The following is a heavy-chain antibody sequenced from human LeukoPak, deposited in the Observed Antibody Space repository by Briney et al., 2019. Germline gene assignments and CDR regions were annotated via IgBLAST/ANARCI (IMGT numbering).Heavy chain of an antibody. D-gene: IGHD3-10*01. CDR3: ATEGRGVHFDY. Sequence: GGSLRLSCAASGFIFSTYSMNWVRQAPGKGLEWVASIGTTSYTYHADSVKGRFTISRDNAKISLFLQMNSLRAEDTALYYCATEGRGVHFDYWGQGTLVTVSS. J-gene: IGHJ4*02. CDR2: IGTTSYT. CDR1: GFIFSTYS. V-gene: IGHV3-21*01.